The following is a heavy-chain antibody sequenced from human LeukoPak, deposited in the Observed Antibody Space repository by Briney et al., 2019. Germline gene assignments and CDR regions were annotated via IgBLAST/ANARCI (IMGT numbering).Heavy chain of an antibody. Sequence: SETLSLTCIVSGGSISSTTYYWAWIRQTPVKGLEWIGSIYYSGSTYYNPSLKSRVTISVDTSKNQFSLKLSSVTAADTAVYYCARVVDYDSSGYFRYYFDYWGQGTLVTVSS. V-gene: IGHV4-39*07. J-gene: IGHJ4*02. CDR2: IYYSGST. CDR1: GGSISSTTYY. CDR3: ARVVDYDSSGYFRYYFDY. D-gene: IGHD3-22*01.